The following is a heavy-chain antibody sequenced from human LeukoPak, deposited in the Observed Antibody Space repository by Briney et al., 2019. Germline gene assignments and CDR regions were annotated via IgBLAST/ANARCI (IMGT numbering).Heavy chain of an antibody. CDR2: MNGDGSQI. V-gene: IGHV3-7*01. CDR3: ATSYYYDSSGCPS. CDR1: GFTFSGHW. Sequence: GGSLSLSCAASGFTFSGHWMSWVRQAPAKGLEWVAHMNGDGSQIYYMDFVKGRFTISRDNAKNSLYLQMNSLRAEGTAVYYCATSYYYDSSGCPSWGQGTLVTVSS. D-gene: IGHD3-22*01. J-gene: IGHJ5*02.